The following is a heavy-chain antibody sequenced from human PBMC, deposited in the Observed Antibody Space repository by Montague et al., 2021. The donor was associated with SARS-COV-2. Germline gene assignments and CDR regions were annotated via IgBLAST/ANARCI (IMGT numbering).Heavy chain of an antibody. Sequence: FLRLSCAASGFIFSSYGMHWVRQAPGKGLEWVAHIWYDGSNENYVDSVKGRFTISRDNFKNTLHLQMNSLRAEDTAIYYCARGSVGGYYFDYWGQGTLVTVSS. CDR3: ARGSVGGYYFDY. CDR1: GFIFSSYG. CDR2: IWYDGSNE. V-gene: IGHV3-33*01. J-gene: IGHJ4*02. D-gene: IGHD1-26*01.